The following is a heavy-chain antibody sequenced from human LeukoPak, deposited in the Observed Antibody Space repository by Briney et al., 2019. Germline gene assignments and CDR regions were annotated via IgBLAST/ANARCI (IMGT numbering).Heavy chain of an antibody. CDR3: ARSPSSSWSGYYYYYMDV. D-gene: IGHD6-13*01. CDR2: MNPNSGNT. V-gene: IGHV1-8*02. CDR1: GYTFTGYY. J-gene: IGHJ6*03. Sequence: ASVKVSCKASGYTFTGYYIHWVRQATGQGLEWMGWMNPNSGNTGYAQKFQGRVTMTRNTSISTAYMELSSLRSEDTAVYYCARSPSSSWSGYYYYYMDVWGKGTTVTISS.